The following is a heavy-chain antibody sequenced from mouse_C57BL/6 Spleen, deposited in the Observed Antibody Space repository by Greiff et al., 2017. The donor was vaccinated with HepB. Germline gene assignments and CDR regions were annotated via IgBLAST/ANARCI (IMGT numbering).Heavy chain of an antibody. CDR2: ISNGGGST. J-gene: IGHJ3*01. CDR3: ARSLYGYDGAWFAY. V-gene: IGHV5-12*01. D-gene: IGHD2-2*01. CDR1: GFTFSDYY. Sequence: EVMLVESGGGLVQPGGSLKLSCAASGFTFSDYYMYWVRQTPEKRLEWVAYISNGGGSTYYPDTVKGRFTISRDNAKNTLYLQMSRLKSEDTAMYYCARSLYGYDGAWFAYWGQGTLVTVSA.